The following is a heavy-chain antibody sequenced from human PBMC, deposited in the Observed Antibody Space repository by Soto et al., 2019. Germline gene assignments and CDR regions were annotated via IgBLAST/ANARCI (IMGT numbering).Heavy chain of an antibody. Sequence: SETLALTCTVSGGSISSGGYYWSWIRQHPGKGLEWIGYIYYSGSTYYNPSLKSRVTISVDTSKNQFSLKLSSVTAADTAVYYCARHVLDITSSSSSHYYYYMDVWGKGTTVTVSS. J-gene: IGHJ6*03. CDR3: ARHVLDITSSSSSHYYYYMDV. V-gene: IGHV4-31*03. CDR2: IYYSGST. D-gene: IGHD6-6*01. CDR1: GGSISSGGYY.